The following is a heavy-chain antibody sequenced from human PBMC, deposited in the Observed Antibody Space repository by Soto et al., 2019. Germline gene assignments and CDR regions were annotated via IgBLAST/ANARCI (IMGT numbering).Heavy chain of an antibody. V-gene: IGHV4-30-4*01. CDR2: IYYSGST. D-gene: IGHD4-17*01. CDR3: ARERGSTTVTTYYFDY. J-gene: IGHJ4*02. CDR1: GGSISSGNYY. Sequence: PSETLSLTCTVSGGSISSGNYYWSWIRQPPGKGLEWIGYIYYSGSTYYNPSLKSRVTISVDTSKNQFSLKLSSVTAADTAVYYCARERGSTTVTTYYFDYWGQGTLVTVSS.